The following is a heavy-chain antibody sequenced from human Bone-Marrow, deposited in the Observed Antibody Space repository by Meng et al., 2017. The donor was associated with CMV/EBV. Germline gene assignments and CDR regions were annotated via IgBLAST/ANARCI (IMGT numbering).Heavy chain of an antibody. Sequence: SETLSLTCAVYGGSFSGYYWSSIRQPPGKGLEWIGEINHSGSTNYNPSLKSRVTISVDTSKNQFSLKLSSVTAADTAVYYCARGSTGITPYWGQGTLVTVSS. CDR1: GGSFSGYY. D-gene: IGHD1-1*01. V-gene: IGHV4-34*01. CDR3: ARGSTGITPY. CDR2: INHSGST. J-gene: IGHJ4*02.